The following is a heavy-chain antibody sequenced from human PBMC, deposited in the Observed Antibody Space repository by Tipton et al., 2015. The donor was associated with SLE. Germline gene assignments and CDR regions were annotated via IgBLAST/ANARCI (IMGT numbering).Heavy chain of an antibody. CDR1: GFSFSDYY. Sequence: SLRLSCSASGFSFSDYYMSWIRQAPGKGLERISYISSSGATIYYVDSVKGRFTISRDNAKNSLFLQMNSLRVDDTAVYYCARGQKWFDPWGQGTLVTVSS. CDR3: ARGQKWFDP. J-gene: IGHJ5*02. V-gene: IGHV3-11*01. CDR2: ISSSGATI.